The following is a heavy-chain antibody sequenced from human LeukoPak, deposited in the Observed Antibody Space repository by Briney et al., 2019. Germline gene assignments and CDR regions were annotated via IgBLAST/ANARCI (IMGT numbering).Heavy chain of an antibody. V-gene: IGHV1-3*01. CDR3: TAQGGGGWYYFDY. Sequence: GASVKVSCKASGYTFTSYAMHWVRQAPGQRLEWMGWINAGNGNTKYSQKFQSRVTITRDTSASTAYMELSSLRSEDTAVYYCTAQGGGGWYYFDYWGQGTLVTVSS. D-gene: IGHD6-19*01. CDR2: INAGNGNT. CDR1: GYTFTSYA. J-gene: IGHJ4*02.